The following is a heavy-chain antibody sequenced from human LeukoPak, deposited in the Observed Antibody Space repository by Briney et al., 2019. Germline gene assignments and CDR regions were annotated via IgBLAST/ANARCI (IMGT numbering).Heavy chain of an antibody. V-gene: IGHV3-21*01. CDR1: GFTFSSYS. CDR3: ARVRVVVAPYYYYGMDV. D-gene: IGHD2-15*01. CDR2: ISSSSSYI. J-gene: IGHJ6*02. Sequence: PGGSLRLSCAASGFTFSSYSMNWVRQAPGKGLEGVSSISSSSSYIYYADSVKARFTISRDNAKNSLYLQMNSLRAEVTAVYYCARVRVVVAPYYYYGMDVWGQGTTVTVSS.